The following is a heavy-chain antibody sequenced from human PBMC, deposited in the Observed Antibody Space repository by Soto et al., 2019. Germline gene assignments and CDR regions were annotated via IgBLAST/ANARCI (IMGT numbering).Heavy chain of an antibody. Sequence: SETLSLTCTVSGGSISSYYLSWIRQPPGKGLEWIGYIYYSGSTNYNPSLKSRVTISVDTSKNQFSLKLSSVTAADTAVYYCARHYYDFWSGYYNYYYYYYMDVWGKGTTVTVSS. CDR3: ARHYYDFWSGYYNYYYYYYMDV. J-gene: IGHJ6*03. CDR1: GGSISSYY. D-gene: IGHD3-3*01. V-gene: IGHV4-59*01. CDR2: IYYSGST.